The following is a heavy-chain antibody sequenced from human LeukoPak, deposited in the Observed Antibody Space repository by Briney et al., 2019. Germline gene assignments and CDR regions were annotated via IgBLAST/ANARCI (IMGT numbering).Heavy chain of an antibody. V-gene: IGHV3-23*01. CDR2: ISGSGGST. D-gene: IGHD2-2*01. Sequence: GGSLRLSCAASGFTFSSYAMSWVRQAPGKGLEWVSAISGSGGSTYYADSVKGRFTISRDNSKNTLYLQMNSLRAEDTAVYYCAKTRVSRGAEYQLHAGFDYWGQGTLVTVSS. CDR3: AKTRVSRGAEYQLHAGFDY. CDR1: GFTFSSYA. J-gene: IGHJ4*02.